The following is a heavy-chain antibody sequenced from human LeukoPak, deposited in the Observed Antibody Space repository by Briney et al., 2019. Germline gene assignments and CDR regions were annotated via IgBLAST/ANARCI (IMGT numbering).Heavy chain of an antibody. Sequence: PGGSLRLSWAASGFTFSGYRRSWARQAPGKGWEGVAKINQDGGEKYYVDSVKGRFTISRDNAKNSLYLQMNSLRAEDTAVYHCATGRSCTTCYLPDYWGQGTLVTVSS. CDR1: GFTFSGYR. J-gene: IGHJ4*02. V-gene: IGHV3-7*01. CDR2: INQDGGEK. D-gene: IGHD2-2*01. CDR3: ATGRSCTTCYLPDY.